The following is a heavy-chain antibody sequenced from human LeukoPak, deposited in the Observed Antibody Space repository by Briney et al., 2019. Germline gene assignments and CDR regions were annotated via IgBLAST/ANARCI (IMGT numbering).Heavy chain of an antibody. V-gene: IGHV1-2*04. J-gene: IGHJ2*01. CDR3: ARGYSGSYHKSYWYFDL. Sequence: GASVKVSCKASGYTFTGYYIHWMRQAPGQGLEWMGWINPKSGGTNYAQNFQGWVTMTRDTSISTAYMELRRLRSDDTAVYYCARGYSGSYHKSYWYFDLWGRGTLVTVSS. CDR1: GYTFTGYY. CDR2: INPKSGGT. D-gene: IGHD1-26*01.